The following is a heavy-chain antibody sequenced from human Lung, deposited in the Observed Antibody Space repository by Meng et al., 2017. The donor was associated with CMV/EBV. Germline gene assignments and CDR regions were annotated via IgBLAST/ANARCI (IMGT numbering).Heavy chain of an antibody. CDR3: ARRLSSIAAHNWFDP. CDR1: GGSISSSNW. D-gene: IGHD6-6*01. J-gene: IGHJ5*02. CDR2: IYHSGST. V-gene: IGHV4-4*02. Sequence: SETXSLXCTVSGGSISSSNWWSWVRQPPGKGLEWIGEIYHSGSTNYNPSLKSRVTISVDKSKNQFSLKLSSVTAADTAVYYCARRLSSIAAHNWFDPWGQGTLVTVSS.